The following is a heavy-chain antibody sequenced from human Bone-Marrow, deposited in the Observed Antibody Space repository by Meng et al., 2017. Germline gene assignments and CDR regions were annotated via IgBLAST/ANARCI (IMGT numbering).Heavy chain of an antibody. Sequence: VPLHPLGQVLVKPSQTLPHTCAIAGDSVSSNSAAWHWIRQSPSRGLEWLGRTYYRSKWYTDYAVSVKSRITINPDTSKNQFSLQLNSVTPEDTAVYYCARGDYSSSPSFWGQGTLVTVSS. CDR1: GDSVSSNSAA. CDR3: ARGDYSSSPSF. CDR2: TYYRSKWYT. V-gene: IGHV6-1*01. D-gene: IGHD3-22*01. J-gene: IGHJ4*02.